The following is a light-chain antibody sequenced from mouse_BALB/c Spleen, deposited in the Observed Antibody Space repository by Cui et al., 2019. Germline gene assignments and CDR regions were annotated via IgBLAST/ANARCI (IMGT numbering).Light chain of an antibody. CDR3: QQGQSYPRT. V-gene: IGKV10-94*01. J-gene: IGKJ1*01. CDR1: QNINVW. CDR2: KAS. Sequence: DIQMNQSPSSLSASLGDTITITCHASQNINVWLSWYQQKPGNIPKLLIYKASNLHTCVPSRFSGSGSGTGFTLTISSLQPEDIATYYCQQGQSYPRTFGGGTKLEIK.